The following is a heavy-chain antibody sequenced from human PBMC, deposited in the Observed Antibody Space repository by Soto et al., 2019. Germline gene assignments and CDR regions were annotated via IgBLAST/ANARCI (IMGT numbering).Heavy chain of an antibody. CDR1: GGTFSSYA. Sequence: GASVKVSCKASGGTFSSYAISWVRQAPGQGLEWMGGIIPIFGTANYAQKFQGRVTITADESTSTAYMELSSLRSEDTAVYYCAIQLELTTYYYYGMDVWGQGTTVTVSS. J-gene: IGHJ6*02. CDR2: IIPIFGTA. D-gene: IGHD1-1*01. CDR3: AIQLELTTYYYYGMDV. V-gene: IGHV1-69*13.